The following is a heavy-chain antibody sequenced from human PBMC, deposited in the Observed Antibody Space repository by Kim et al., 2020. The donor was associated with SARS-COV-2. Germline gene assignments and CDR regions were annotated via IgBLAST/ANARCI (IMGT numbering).Heavy chain of an antibody. J-gene: IGHJ2*01. Sequence: GGSLRLSCAASEFSVSSHFMSWVRQAPGKGLEWVSVIYSGGSTYYADSVKSRFTISRDKSKNTLHLQMNSLRAEDTAVYYCARGLHDDFWSGYQTQYNW. D-gene: IGHD3-3*01. V-gene: IGHV3-53*01. CDR3: ARGLHDDFWSGYQTQYNW. CDR2: IYSGGST. CDR1: EFSVSSHF.